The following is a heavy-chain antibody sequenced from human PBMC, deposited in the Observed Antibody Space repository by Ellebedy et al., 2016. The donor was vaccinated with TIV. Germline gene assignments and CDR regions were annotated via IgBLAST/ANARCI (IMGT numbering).Heavy chain of an antibody. D-gene: IGHD6-13*01. V-gene: IGHV1-2*02. CDR3: ARDLQQQLVPLGYYYYGMDV. Sequence: AASVKVSCKASGYTFTSYDINWARQATGQGLEWMGWINPNSGGTNYAQKFQGRVTMTRDTSISTAYMELSRLRSDDTAVYYCARDLQQQLVPLGYYYYGMDVWGQGTTVTVSS. CDR2: INPNSGGT. J-gene: IGHJ6*02. CDR1: GYTFTSYD.